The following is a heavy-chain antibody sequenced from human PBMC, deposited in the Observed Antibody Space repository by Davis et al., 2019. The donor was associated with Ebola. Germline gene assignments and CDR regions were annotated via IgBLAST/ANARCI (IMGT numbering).Heavy chain of an antibody. V-gene: IGHV4-31*03. CDR1: GGSISSGGYY. CDR3: ARGVGATTGWFDP. CDR2: IYYSGST. D-gene: IGHD1-26*01. Sequence: SETLSLTCTVSGGSISSGGYYWSWIRQHPGKGLEWIGYIYYSGSTYYNPSLKSRVTISVDTSKNQFSLKLSSVTAADTAVYYCARGVGATTGWFDPWGQGTLVTVSS. J-gene: IGHJ5*02.